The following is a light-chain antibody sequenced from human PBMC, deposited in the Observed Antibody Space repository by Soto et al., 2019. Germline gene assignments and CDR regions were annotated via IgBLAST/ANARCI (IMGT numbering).Light chain of an antibody. CDR1: SSNIGAGYD. V-gene: IGLV1-40*01. CDR2: GNS. J-gene: IGLJ1*01. CDR3: QSYDSSLRDV. Sequence: QSVLTQPPSVSGAPGQRVTISCTWSSSNIGAGYDVHWYQQLPGTAPKLLIYGNSNRPSGVPDRFSGSKSGTSASLAITGLQAEDEADYYCQSYDSSLRDVFGTGTKLTVL.